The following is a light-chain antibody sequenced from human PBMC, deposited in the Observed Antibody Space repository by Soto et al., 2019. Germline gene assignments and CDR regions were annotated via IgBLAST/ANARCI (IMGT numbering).Light chain of an antibody. Sequence: QSVLTQPASVSGSPGQSITISCIGTNSDIGASMFVSWFQQHPGQAPKLIISEVDNRPSGVSNRFSGSKSANTASLTISGLLAEDEAHYYCSSYTMRSTRRVFGTGTKVTVL. CDR2: EVD. CDR1: NSDIGASMF. V-gene: IGLV2-14*01. J-gene: IGLJ1*01. CDR3: SSYTMRSTRRV.